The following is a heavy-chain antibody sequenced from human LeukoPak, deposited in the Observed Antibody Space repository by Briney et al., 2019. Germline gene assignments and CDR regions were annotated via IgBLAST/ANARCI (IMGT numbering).Heavy chain of an antibody. V-gene: IGHV4-61*01. J-gene: IGHJ6*03. Sequence: SETLSLTCIVSGGSISSSSYYWSWIRQPPGKGLEWIGYIYYSGSTNYKSSLKSRVTISVDTSKNQFSLKLSSVTAADTAVYYCARTTEGGYSYGYFYYYYMDVWGKGTTVTISS. CDR1: GGSISSSSYY. CDR3: ARTTEGGYSYGYFYYYYMDV. D-gene: IGHD5-18*01. CDR2: IYYSGST.